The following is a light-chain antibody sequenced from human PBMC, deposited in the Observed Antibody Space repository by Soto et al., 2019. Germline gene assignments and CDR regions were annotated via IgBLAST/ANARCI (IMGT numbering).Light chain of an antibody. J-gene: IGKJ4*02. CDR1: KIVSSN. V-gene: IGKV3-15*01. CDR3: QQYYVCPLT. CDR2: VAS. Sequence: EIVMTQAPATLSVSPGERATLYGWASKIVSSNIAWDQQKPGQTPKLLIYVASTRATGIQARCSGSGSGTKFTLTISSLQSEDFAIYNWQQYYVCPLTCGGGPKVEFK.